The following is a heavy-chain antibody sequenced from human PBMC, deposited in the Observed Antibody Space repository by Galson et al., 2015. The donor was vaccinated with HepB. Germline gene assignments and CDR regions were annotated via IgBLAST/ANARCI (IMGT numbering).Heavy chain of an antibody. Sequence: TLSLTCAVYGGSFSSYHWSWIRRPPGKGLEWIGYIYYSGSTNYNPSLKSRVTISVDTSKNQFSLKLSSVTAADTAVYYCARDLRVPYDFWSGYYTYYYYYGMDVWGQGTTVTVSS. CDR2: IYYSGST. CDR1: GGSFSSYH. J-gene: IGHJ6*02. V-gene: IGHV4-59*01. CDR3: ARDLRVPYDFWSGYYTYYYYYGMDV. D-gene: IGHD3-3*01.